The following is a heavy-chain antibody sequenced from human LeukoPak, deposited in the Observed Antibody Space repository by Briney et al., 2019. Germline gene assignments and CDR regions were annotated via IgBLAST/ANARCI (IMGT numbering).Heavy chain of an antibody. Sequence: GGSLRLSCTGSGFTFRSYWMSWVRQAPGKGLEWVANIKEDGSEKYYVDSVKGRFTISRDNAKSSLYLHVNSLRAEDTAVYYCARVGITLVRGAADFDYWGQGTRVTVSS. D-gene: IGHD3-10*01. J-gene: IGHJ4*02. CDR1: GFTFRSYW. CDR3: ARVGITLVRGAADFDY. CDR2: IKEDGSEK. V-gene: IGHV3-7*01.